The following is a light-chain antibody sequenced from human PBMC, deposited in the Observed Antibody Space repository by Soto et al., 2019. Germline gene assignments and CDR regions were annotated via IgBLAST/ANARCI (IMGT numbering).Light chain of an antibody. V-gene: IGKV1-27*01. J-gene: IGKJ5*01. CDR3: QKFNTAPLT. CDR2: SES. CDR1: QDISVY. Sequence: DIQMTQSPSSLSASVGDRVTITCRASQDISVYLAGYQQKPGKVPKLLISSESTLQSGVPSRFSGSGSKTDFTLTISSLRPEDVATYYCQKFNTAPLTFGQGTRLEIK.